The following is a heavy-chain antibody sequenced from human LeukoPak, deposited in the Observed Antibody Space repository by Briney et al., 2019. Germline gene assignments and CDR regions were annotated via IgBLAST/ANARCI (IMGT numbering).Heavy chain of an antibody. D-gene: IGHD6-19*01. Sequence: SETLSLTCAVYGGSFSGYYWSWIRQPPGKGLEWIGEINHSGSTNYNTSLKSRVTISVDTSKNQFSLKLSSVTAADTAVYYCARGNEVSSGWPGVDYWGQGTLVTVSS. CDR3: ARGNEVSSGWPGVDY. V-gene: IGHV4-34*01. J-gene: IGHJ4*02. CDR2: INHSGST. CDR1: GGSFSGYY.